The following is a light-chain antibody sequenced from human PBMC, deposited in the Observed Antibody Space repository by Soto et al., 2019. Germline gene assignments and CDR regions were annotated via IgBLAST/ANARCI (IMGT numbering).Light chain of an antibody. CDR2: GAS. V-gene: IGKV3D-15*01. CDR3: QQYQNWPPLT. J-gene: IGKJ4*01. CDR1: QSININ. Sequence: EVLMTQSPATLSVSPGERVTLSCRASQSININLAWYQQKPGQAPMVLIYGASSRASGIPDRFSGSGSGTDFTLTISRLEHDDFALYYCQQYQNWPPLTFGGGTRVEIK.